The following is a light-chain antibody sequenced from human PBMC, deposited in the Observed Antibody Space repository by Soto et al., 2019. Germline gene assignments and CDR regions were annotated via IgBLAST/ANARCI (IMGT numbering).Light chain of an antibody. CDR2: DAS. Sequence: IQMTQSPSTLSASVGDRITITCRASQSLGSWLTWHQQKPGKAPKLLIYDASTLKSGVPSRFSGSGSGTKFTLTISSLQPDDFATYYCQQYNSYSGTFGQGTKVDI. CDR3: QQYNSYSGT. V-gene: IGKV1-5*01. CDR1: QSLGSW. J-gene: IGKJ1*01.